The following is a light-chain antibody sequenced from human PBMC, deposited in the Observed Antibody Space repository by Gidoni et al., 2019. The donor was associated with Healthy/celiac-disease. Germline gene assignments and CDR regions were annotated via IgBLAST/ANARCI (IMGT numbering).Light chain of an antibody. V-gene: IGKV1-5*03. CDR1: QSISSW. CDR3: QQYNSYLYT. J-gene: IGKJ2*01. Sequence: DIQMTQSPSTLSASVGERVTITCRASQSISSWLAWYQQKQGKAPKLLIHKASSLESGVPSRFSGSGSGTEFTLTISSLQPDDFATYYCQQYNSYLYTFGQGTKLEIK. CDR2: KAS.